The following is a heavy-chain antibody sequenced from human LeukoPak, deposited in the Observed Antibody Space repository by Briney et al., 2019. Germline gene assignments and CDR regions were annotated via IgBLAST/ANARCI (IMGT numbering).Heavy chain of an antibody. CDR3: ARGGRYAYFLDY. J-gene: IGHJ4*02. CDR1: GFTFSSYG. CDR2: IRYDGGNK. D-gene: IGHD3-16*01. V-gene: IGHV3-33*08. Sequence: PGRSLRLSCAASGFTFSSYGMHWVRQAPGKGLEWVAFIRYDGGNKYHADSVKGRFTISRDNAKNTVYVHMNSLRDEDTAVYYCARGGRYAYFLDYWGQGTLVTVSS.